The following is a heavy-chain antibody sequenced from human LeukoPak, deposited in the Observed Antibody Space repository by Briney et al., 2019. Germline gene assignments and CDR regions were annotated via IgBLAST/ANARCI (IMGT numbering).Heavy chain of an antibody. CDR2: INHSGST. V-gene: IGHV4-34*01. J-gene: IGHJ4*02. D-gene: IGHD3-10*01. CDR1: GGSFSGYY. CDR3: ARVGGSGSGY. Sequence: SETLSLTCTVSGGSFSGYYWSWIRQPPGKGLEWIGEINHSGSTNYNPSLKSRVTISVDTSKNQFSLKLSSVTAADTAVYYCARVGGSGSGYWGQGTLVTVSS.